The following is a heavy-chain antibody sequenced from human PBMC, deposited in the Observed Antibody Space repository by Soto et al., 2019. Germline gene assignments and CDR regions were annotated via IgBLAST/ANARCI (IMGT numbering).Heavy chain of an antibody. V-gene: IGHV4-59*01. D-gene: IGHD3-16*01. J-gene: IGHJ4*02. CDR2: IYYSVST. CDR3: ARGSTCDFDY. Sequence: SETLSPTCIATHGSISSFHWNWIRQPPGKGLEWIGDIYYSVSTNYNPALKSRATISVDTSMNHFSLRLKLSSVTAADTAVYCCARGSTCDFDYGCQGTPVTVSS. CDR1: HGSISSFH.